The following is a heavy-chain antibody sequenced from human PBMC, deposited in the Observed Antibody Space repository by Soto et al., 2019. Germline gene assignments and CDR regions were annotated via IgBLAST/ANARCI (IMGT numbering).Heavy chain of an antibody. CDR2: ISAYNGNT. Sequence: ASVKVSCKASGYTFTSYGISWVRQAPGQGLEWMGWISAYNGNTNYAQKLQGRVTMTTDTSTSTAYMELRSLRSDDTAVYYCEGGYGDRNAGEEQKWLAYTPTVWGQGTTVTVSS. J-gene: IGHJ6*02. V-gene: IGHV1-18*01. CDR3: EGGYGDRNAGEEQKWLAYTPTV. D-gene: IGHD6-19*01. CDR1: GYTFTSYG.